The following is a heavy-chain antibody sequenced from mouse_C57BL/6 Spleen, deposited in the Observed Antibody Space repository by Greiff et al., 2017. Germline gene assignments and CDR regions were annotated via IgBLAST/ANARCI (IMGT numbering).Heavy chain of an antibody. V-gene: IGHV1-59*01. D-gene: IGHD1-1*01. CDR3: ASFYYYGSSCFDY. Sequence: VQLQQPGAELVRPGTSVKLSCKASGYTFTSYWMHWVKQRPGQGLEWIGVIDPSDSYTNYNQKFKGKATLTVDTSSSTAYMQLSSLTSEDSAVYYCASFYYYGSSCFDYWGQGTTLTVSS. CDR2: IDPSDSYT. CDR1: GYTFTSYW. J-gene: IGHJ2*01.